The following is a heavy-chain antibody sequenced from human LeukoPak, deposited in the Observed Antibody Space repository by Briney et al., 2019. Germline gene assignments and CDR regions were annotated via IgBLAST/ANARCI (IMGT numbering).Heavy chain of an antibody. J-gene: IGHJ5*02. CDR3: ARCHLVSSGYHPLDL. D-gene: IGHD3-3*01. V-gene: IGHV3-7*01. CDR1: GFTFSNYW. CDR2: IRRDGGNK. Sequence: GGSLRLSCAASGFTFSNYWMGWVRQAPGKGLEWVASIRRDGGNKYYVDSVRGRFTVSRDNTKNSLYLQMNSLRAEDAAVYFCARCHLVSSGYHPLDLWGQGTLVTVSS.